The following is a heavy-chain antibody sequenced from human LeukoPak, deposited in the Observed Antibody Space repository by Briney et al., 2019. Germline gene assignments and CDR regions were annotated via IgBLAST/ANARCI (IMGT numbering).Heavy chain of an antibody. CDR3: AIGQDWNYRYYFDY. J-gene: IGHJ4*02. D-gene: IGHD1-7*01. Sequence: ASVKVSCKASGYTFTGYYIHWVRQAPGQGLEWMGWINPNSGDTNYAQKFQGRVTMTRDTSISTAYMELSRLRSDDTAVYYCAIGQDWNYRYYFDYWGQGTLVTVSS. CDR2: INPNSGDT. CDR1: GYTFTGYY. V-gene: IGHV1-2*02.